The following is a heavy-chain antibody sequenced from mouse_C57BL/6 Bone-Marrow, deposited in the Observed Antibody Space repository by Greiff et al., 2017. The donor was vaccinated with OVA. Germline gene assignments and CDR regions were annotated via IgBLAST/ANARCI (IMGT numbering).Heavy chain of an antibody. CDR3: ARKNGYGKGAYAMDY. J-gene: IGHJ4*01. CDR2: INPGSGGT. CDR1: GYAFTNYL. V-gene: IGHV1-54*01. D-gene: IGHD2-2*01. Sequence: VQLQESGAELVRPGTSVKVSCKAPGYAFTNYLIEWVKQRPGQGLEWIGVINPGSGGTNYNEKFKGKATLTADKSSSTAYMQLSSLTSEDSAVYFCARKNGYGKGAYAMDYWGQGTSVTVSS.